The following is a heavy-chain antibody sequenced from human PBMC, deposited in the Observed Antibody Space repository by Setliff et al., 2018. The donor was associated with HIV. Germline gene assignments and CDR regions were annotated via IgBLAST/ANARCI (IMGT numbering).Heavy chain of an antibody. CDR3: VKGGRYSADPLDY. D-gene: IGHD1-26*01. CDR1: GFTFSSNA. V-gene: IGHV3-64D*09. Sequence: GESLKISCSASGFTFSSNAMHWVRQAPGKGLEYVSSISSNGGSTYYADSVKGRFTISRDNSKNTLYLQMSSLRAEDTALYYCVKGGRYSADPLDYWGQGTLVTVSS. J-gene: IGHJ4*02. CDR2: ISSNGGST.